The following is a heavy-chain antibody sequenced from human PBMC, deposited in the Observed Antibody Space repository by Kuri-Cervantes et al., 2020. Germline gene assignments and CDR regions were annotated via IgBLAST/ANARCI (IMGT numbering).Heavy chain of an antibody. Sequence: GGSLRLSCKASGYTFTSYDINWVRQATGQGLEWMGWMNPNSGNTGYSQKFQGRVTITRDTSASTAYMELSSLRSEDTAVYYCARDYPRSYGDDFDYWGQGTLVTVSS. D-gene: IGHD4-17*01. J-gene: IGHJ4*02. CDR3: ARDYPRSYGDDFDY. V-gene: IGHV1-8*01. CDR1: GYTFTSYD. CDR2: MNPNSGNT.